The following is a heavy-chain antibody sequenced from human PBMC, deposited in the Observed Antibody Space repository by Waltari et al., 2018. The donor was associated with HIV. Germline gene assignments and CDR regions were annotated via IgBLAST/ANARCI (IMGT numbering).Heavy chain of an antibody. J-gene: IGHJ4*02. Sequence: EVQLVESGGGLVQPGGSLRLPCAAAGFTFSDPYIDWVRQAPGKGLEWVGRTRNKANSYTTEYAASVKGRFTISRDDSKNSLYLQMNSLKTEDTAVYYCARLAAPDYWGQGTLVTVSS. V-gene: IGHV3-72*01. CDR3: ARLAAPDY. CDR2: TRNKANSYTT. CDR1: GFTFSDPY. D-gene: IGHD2-15*01.